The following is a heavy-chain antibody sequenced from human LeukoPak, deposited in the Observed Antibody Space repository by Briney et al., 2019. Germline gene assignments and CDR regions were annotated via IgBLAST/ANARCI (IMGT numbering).Heavy chain of an antibody. V-gene: IGHV3-74*01. CDR1: GFTLGNHW. D-gene: IGHD3-10*01. J-gene: IGHJ5*02. CDR2: ISGDEIWT. CDR3: ARGSPVASGRYSIYSS. Sequence: GGSLRLSCVASGFTLGNHWMHWVRQAPGKGLVWVSRISGDEIWTSYADSVKGRFTISSDTLKNTLSLQMDSLRAADTAMYYCARGSPVASGRYSIYSSWGQGTLVTVSP.